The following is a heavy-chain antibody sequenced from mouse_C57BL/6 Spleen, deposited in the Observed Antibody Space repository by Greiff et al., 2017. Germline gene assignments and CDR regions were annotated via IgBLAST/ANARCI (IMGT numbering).Heavy chain of an antibody. CDR3: ARDGIRGYFDY. CDR2: IDPSDSYT. V-gene: IGHV1-69*01. CDR1: GYTFTSYW. D-gene: IGHD1-1*01. J-gene: IGHJ2*01. Sequence: QVQLQQPGAELVMPGASVKLSCKASGYTFTSYWMHWVKQRPGQGLEWIGEIDPSDSYTNYNQKFKGKSTLTVDKSSSTAYMQRSSLTSEDSAVYYCARDGIRGYFDYWGQGTTLTVSS.